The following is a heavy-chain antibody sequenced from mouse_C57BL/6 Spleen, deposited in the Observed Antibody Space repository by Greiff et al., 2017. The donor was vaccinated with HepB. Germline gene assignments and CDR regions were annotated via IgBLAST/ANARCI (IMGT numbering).Heavy chain of an antibody. D-gene: IGHD1-1*01. CDR2: IDPSDSYT. J-gene: IGHJ1*03. V-gene: IGHV1-69*01. CDR3: SRDYYGSSHWYFGV. Sequence: VQLQQPGAELVMPGASVKLSCKASGYTFTSYWMHWVKQRPGQGLEWIGEIDPSDSYTNYNQKFKGKSTLTVDKSSSTAYMHLSSLTSEDSAVYYCSRDYYGSSHWYFGVGGTGTTVTVSS. CDR1: GYTFTSYW.